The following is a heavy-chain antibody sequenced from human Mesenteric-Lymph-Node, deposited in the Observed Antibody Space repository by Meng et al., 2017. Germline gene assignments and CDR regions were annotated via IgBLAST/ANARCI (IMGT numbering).Heavy chain of an antibody. CDR2: IYYSGST. J-gene: IGHJ5*02. Sequence: SETLSPTCTVSGGSISSYYWSWIRQPPGKGLEWIGYIYYSGSTNYNPSLKSRVTISVDTSKNQFSLKLSSVTAADTAVYYCARETFYCGGDCYSFWFDPWGQGTLVTVSS. V-gene: IGHV4-59*01. CDR3: ARETFYCGGDCYSFWFDP. D-gene: IGHD2-21*02. CDR1: GGSISSYY.